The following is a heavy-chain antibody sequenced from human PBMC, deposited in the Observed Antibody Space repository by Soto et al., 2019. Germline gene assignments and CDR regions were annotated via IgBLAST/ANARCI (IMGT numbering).Heavy chain of an antibody. D-gene: IGHD1-26*01. V-gene: IGHV3-23*01. CDR2: IDGSGGIT. J-gene: IGHJ4*02. CDR3: VKEWELLDY. CDR1: GFTFGTTD. Sequence: PGGSLRLSCAASGFTFGTTDMSWVRQAPGEGLEWVSTIDGSGGITYYADSVKGRFTISRDNSRNTVYLQMNSLRGDDTALYYCVKEWELLDYWGQGTLVTVSS.